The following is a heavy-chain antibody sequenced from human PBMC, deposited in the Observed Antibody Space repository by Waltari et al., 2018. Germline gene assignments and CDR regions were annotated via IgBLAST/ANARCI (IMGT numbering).Heavy chain of an antibody. CDR1: GGSFSGYY. D-gene: IGHD5-12*01. J-gene: IGHJ6*03. V-gene: IGHV4-34*01. CDR2: INHSGST. Sequence: QVQLQQWGAGLLKPSETLSLTCAVYGGSFSGYYWSWIRQPPGKGLEWIGEINHSGSTNYNPSVKGRVTISVDTSKNLFSLKLSSVTAADTAVYYWARLVWAMATIPHYDYYYMDVWGKGTTVTVSS. CDR3: ARLVWAMATIPHYDYYYMDV.